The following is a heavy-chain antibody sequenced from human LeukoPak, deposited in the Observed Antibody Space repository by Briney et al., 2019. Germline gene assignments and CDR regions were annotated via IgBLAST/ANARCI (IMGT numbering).Heavy chain of an antibody. D-gene: IGHD2-15*01. CDR2: ISSDGGST. CDR1: GFTFSSYE. CDR3: ARGGGYCSGGSCYGIDY. J-gene: IGHJ4*02. V-gene: IGHV3-64*01. Sequence: QTGGSLRLSCAASGFTFSSYEMHWVRQAPGKGLEYVSTISSDGGSTYYANSVKGGLTISRDNSKNTLYLQMGSLRAEDMAVYYCARGGGYCSGGSCYGIDYWGQGTLVTVSS.